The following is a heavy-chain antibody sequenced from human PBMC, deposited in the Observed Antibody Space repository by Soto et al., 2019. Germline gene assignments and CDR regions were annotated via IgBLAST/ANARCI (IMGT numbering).Heavy chain of an antibody. CDR3: ARDRGYCSGGSCLRKLNWFDP. Sequence: LSLTCAVSGGSISSSNWWSWVRQPPGKGLEWIGEIYHSGSTNYNPSLKSRVTISVDKSKNQFSLKLSSVTAADTAVYYCARDRGYCSGGSCLRKLNWFDPWGQGTLVTVSS. D-gene: IGHD2-15*01. CDR1: GGSISSSNW. J-gene: IGHJ5*02. V-gene: IGHV4-4*02. CDR2: IYHSGST.